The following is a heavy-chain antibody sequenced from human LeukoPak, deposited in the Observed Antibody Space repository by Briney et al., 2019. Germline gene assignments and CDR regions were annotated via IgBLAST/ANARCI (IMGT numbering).Heavy chain of an antibody. J-gene: IGHJ4*02. D-gene: IGHD3-22*01. CDR1: GYSISSGYY. Sequence: SETLSLTCAVSGYSISSGYYWAWIRQPPGKGLEGFGNIYSSGSTYFNPSLKGRVTISADTSKNQFSLKLSSVTAADTAVYYCGRRVVSYDSSGYYYLGPLDYWGQGTLVTVSS. V-gene: IGHV4-38-2*01. CDR2: IYSSGST. CDR3: GRRVVSYDSSGYYYLGPLDY.